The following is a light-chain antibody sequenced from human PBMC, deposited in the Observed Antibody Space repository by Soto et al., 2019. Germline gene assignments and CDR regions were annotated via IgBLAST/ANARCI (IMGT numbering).Light chain of an antibody. CDR3: QQSYSTPTIT. CDR2: ASS. CDR1: QSISDY. Sequence: DIEMTQSASAMSASVGDRFAITCRASQSISDYLNWYQQKPGKAPKFLIYASSSLQSGVPSRFRGSGSGTDFTPTISSLQPEDFATYYCQQSYSTPTITFGQGTRLEIK. V-gene: IGKV1-39*01. J-gene: IGKJ5*01.